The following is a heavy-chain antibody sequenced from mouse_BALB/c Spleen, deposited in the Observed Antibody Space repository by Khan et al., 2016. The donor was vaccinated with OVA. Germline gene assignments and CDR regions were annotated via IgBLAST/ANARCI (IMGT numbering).Heavy chain of an antibody. J-gene: IGHJ2*01. CDR1: GYTFTSYW. CDR3: TRNGYGNYESWDY. D-gene: IGHD2-1*01. CDR2: IYPGNSDT. V-gene: IGHV1-5*01. Sequence: VQLKQSGTVLARPGASVKMSCKASGYTFTSYWMHWVKQRPGQGLEWIGAIYPGNSDTNYNQKFKGKAKLTAVTSTSTAYMELNSLTNEDSAVYYGTRNGYGNYESWDYWGQGTTLTVSS.